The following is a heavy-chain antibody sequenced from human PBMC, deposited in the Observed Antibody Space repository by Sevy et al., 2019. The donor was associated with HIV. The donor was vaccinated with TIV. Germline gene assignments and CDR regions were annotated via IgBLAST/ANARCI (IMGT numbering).Heavy chain of an antibody. J-gene: IGHJ4*02. CDR3: AGEGCTKPHDY. Sequence: GGSLRVSCAASGFTFSKYSMSWIRQTPGKGLEWVSTFSFGCGKINYADSLKGRFTISRDDSRNPFYLQMNSLRPDDTAIYYCAGEGCTKPHDYWGQGTVVTVSS. CDR2: FSFGCGKI. D-gene: IGHD2-8*01. CDR1: GFTFSKYS. V-gene: IGHV3-23*01.